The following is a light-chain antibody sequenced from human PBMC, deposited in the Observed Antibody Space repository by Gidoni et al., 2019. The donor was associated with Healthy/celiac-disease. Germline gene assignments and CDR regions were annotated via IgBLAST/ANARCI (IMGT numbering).Light chain of an antibody. CDR3: QQYDNLPYT. Sequence: DSQRTQAPSSLSASVGDRVTITCQASQDMSNYLNWYQQKPGKAPKLLIYDASNLEKGVPSRFSGSGSGTDFTFTISSLQPEDIATYYCQQYDNLPYTFGQGTKLEIK. J-gene: IGKJ2*01. CDR1: QDMSNY. CDR2: DAS. V-gene: IGKV1-33*01.